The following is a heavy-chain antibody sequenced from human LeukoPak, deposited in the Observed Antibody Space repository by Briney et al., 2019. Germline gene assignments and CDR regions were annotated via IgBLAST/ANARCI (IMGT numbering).Heavy chain of an antibody. Sequence: SGTLSLICGVSGGSISSSTYYWGWIRQPPGKGLEWIGTIYYSGSTFYNPSLTSRVTISVDTSKNQFSLKLSSVTAADTAVYYCARYPGPRYSGSPYYFDYWGQGTLVSVSS. J-gene: IGHJ4*02. CDR2: IYYSGST. D-gene: IGHD1-26*01. V-gene: IGHV4-39*01. CDR1: GGSISSSTYY. CDR3: ARYPGPRYSGSPYYFDY.